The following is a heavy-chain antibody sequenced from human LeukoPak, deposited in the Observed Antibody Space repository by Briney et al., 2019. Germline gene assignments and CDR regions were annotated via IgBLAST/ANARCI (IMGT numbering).Heavy chain of an antibody. D-gene: IGHD6-19*01. V-gene: IGHV3-23*01. CDR3: AKDARRTNGWYFFDY. CDR1: GFTFSSYA. J-gene: IGHJ4*02. Sequence: GGSLRLSCAASGFTFSSYAMSWVRQAPGKGLEWVSGISGSGGSTYYADSVKGRFTISRDNSRNTLYLQMNRLRAEDTAVYYCAKDARRTNGWYFFDYWGQGTLVTVSS. CDR2: ISGSGGST.